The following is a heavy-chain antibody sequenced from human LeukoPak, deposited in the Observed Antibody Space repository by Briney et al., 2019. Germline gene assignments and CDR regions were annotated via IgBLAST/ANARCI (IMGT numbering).Heavy chain of an antibody. CDR1: GGSISSYY. D-gene: IGHD6-13*01. J-gene: IGHJ5*02. CDR3: ARDQTGYSSSWYRGGWFDP. V-gene: IGHV4-59*01. Sequence: SETLSLTCTVSGGSISSYYWSWIRQPPGKGLEWIGYIYYSGSTNYNPSLKSRVTISVDTSKNQFSLKLSSVTAADTAVYYCARDQTGYSSSWYRGGWFDPWGQGTLVTVSS. CDR2: IYYSGST.